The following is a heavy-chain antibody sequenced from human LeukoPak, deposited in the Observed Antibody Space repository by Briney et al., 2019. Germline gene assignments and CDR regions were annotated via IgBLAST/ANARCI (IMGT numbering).Heavy chain of an antibody. V-gene: IGHV3-74*01. CDR2: VKSDGGDT. D-gene: IGHD6-13*01. CDR1: GFTFSSYW. J-gene: IGHJ1*01. Sequence: PGGSLRLSCAASGFTFSSYWMHWVRQAPGKGLVWVSRVKSDGGDTRYADSVKGRFTISRDNAKNTLYLQMNSLRAEDTAVYYCARDGIAREYFQHWGQGTLVTVSS. CDR3: ARDGIAREYFQH.